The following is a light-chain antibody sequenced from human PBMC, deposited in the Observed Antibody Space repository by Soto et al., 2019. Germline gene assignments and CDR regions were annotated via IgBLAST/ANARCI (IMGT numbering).Light chain of an antibody. CDR2: DAS. J-gene: IGKJ1*01. CDR3: QYYNSYSLT. V-gene: IGKV1-5*01. CDR1: QSISSW. Sequence: DIQMTQSPSTLSASVGDRVTITCRASQSISSWLAWYQQKPGKAPKLLIYDASSLESGVPSRFSGSGSGTEFTLTISSLQPDDFATYYCQYYNSYSLTLGQGTKVDXK.